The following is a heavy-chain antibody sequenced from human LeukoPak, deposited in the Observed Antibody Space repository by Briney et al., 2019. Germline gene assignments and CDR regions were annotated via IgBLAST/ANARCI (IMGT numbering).Heavy chain of an antibody. Sequence: ASVKVSCTTSVYTFTSYYMLWVRDAPGQGVVWMGIIKPSGGSTSYAQKFQGRVTVTRDTSTSTVYMELSSLRSEDTAVYYCARRGRITIVGSFGSSNYYYGMDVWGQGTTVTVSS. J-gene: IGHJ6*02. CDR3: ARRGRITIVGSFGSSNYYYGMDV. D-gene: IGHD3-3*01. CDR1: VYTFTSYY. V-gene: IGHV1-46*01. CDR2: IKPSGGST.